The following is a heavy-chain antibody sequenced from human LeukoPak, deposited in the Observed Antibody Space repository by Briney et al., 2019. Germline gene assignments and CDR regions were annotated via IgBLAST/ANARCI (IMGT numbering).Heavy chain of an antibody. V-gene: IGHV4-39*07. D-gene: IGHD3-3*01. CDR1: GGSISSSSYY. J-gene: IGHJ4*02. CDR3: AKLGWSGLNLGGYYFDY. Sequence: SETLSLTCTVSGGSISSSSYYWGWIRQPPGKGLEWIGSIYYSGSTNYNPSLKSRVTISVDTSKNQFSLKPSSVTAADTAVYYRAKLGWSGLNLGGYYFDYWGQGTLVTVSS. CDR2: IYYSGST.